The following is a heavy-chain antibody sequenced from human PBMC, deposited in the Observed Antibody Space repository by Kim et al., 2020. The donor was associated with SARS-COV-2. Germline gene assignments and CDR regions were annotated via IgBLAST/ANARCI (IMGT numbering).Heavy chain of an antibody. CDR3: TRGRSQYGSGNYYPGY. CDR2: ISSRSIST. Sequence: GGSLRLSCAASGFTFSDYFMTWIRQAPGKGLEWISYISSRSISTDYADSVRGRFTISRDNTSNSLYLEMNSLRAEDTAVYYCTRGRSQYGSGNYYPGYWGQGTLVTVSS. J-gene: IGHJ4*02. D-gene: IGHD3-10*01. V-gene: IGHV3-11*05. CDR1: GFTFSDYF.